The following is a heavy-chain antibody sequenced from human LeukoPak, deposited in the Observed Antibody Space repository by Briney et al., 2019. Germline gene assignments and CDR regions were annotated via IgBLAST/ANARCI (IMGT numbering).Heavy chain of an antibody. D-gene: IGHD3-3*01. CDR3: ARDPGFWSGGDWFDP. J-gene: IGHJ5*02. CDR1: GFTFSSYG. Sequence: GGSLRLSCAASGFTFSSYGMHWVRQAPGKGLEWVAVISYDGSNKYYADSVKGRFTISRDNSKNTLYLQMNSLTVEDTAVYFCARDPGFWSGGDWFDPWGLGTLVTVSS. CDR2: ISYDGSNK. V-gene: IGHV3-30*03.